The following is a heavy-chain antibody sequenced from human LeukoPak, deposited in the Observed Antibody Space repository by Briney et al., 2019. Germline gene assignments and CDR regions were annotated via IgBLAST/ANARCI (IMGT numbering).Heavy chain of an antibody. V-gene: IGHV3-23*01. CDR2: ISGSGGST. CDR3: AKGAIYDILTGPLYFDY. Sequence: GGSLRLSCAASGFTFSRYAMSWVRQAPGKGLEWVSAISGSGGSTYYADSVKGRFTISRDNSKNTLYLQMNSLRAEDTAVYYCAKGAIYDILTGPLYFDYWGQGTLVTVSS. D-gene: IGHD3-9*01. CDR1: GFTFSRYA. J-gene: IGHJ4*02.